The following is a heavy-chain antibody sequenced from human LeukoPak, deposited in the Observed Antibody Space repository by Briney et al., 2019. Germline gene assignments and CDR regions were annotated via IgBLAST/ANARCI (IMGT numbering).Heavy chain of an antibody. Sequence: GASVKVSCKASGYTFTGYYMHWVRQAPGQGLEWMGWISAYNGNTNYAQKLQGRVTMTTDTSTSTAYMELRSLRSDDTAVYYCARDSSGYIHKVDYWGQGTLVTVSS. D-gene: IGHD3-22*01. V-gene: IGHV1-18*04. CDR3: ARDSSGYIHKVDY. CDR2: ISAYNGNT. J-gene: IGHJ4*02. CDR1: GYTFTGYY.